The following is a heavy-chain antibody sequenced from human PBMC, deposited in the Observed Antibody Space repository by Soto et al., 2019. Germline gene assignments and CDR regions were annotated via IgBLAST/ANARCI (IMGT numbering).Heavy chain of an antibody. CDR1: GGSISSGDYY. CDR3: ARSRISIFGILIIGSSFDT. D-gene: IGHD3-3*01. J-gene: IGHJ5*02. V-gene: IGHV4-30-4*01. CDR2: TYYSGSS. Sequence: SETLSLTCTVSGGSISSGDYYWSWIRQPPGKGLEWIGYTYYSGSSYYNPSLKSRVSISIDTSKNQFSLKLSSVTAADTAVYYCARSRISIFGILIIGSSFDTWGQGSLVTVSS.